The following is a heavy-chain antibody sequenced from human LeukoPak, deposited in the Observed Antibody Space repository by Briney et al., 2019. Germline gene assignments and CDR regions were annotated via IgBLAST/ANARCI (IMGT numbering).Heavy chain of an antibody. Sequence: ASVKVPCKASGYTFTSYGISWVRQAPGQGLEWMGWISAYNGNTNYAQKLQGRVTMTTDTSTSTAYMELRSLRSDDTAVYYCARAPYYYGSGSYTRNAFDIWGQGTMVTVSS. CDR3: ARAPYYYGSGSYTRNAFDI. V-gene: IGHV1-18*01. CDR2: ISAYNGNT. J-gene: IGHJ3*02. D-gene: IGHD3-10*01. CDR1: GYTFTSYG.